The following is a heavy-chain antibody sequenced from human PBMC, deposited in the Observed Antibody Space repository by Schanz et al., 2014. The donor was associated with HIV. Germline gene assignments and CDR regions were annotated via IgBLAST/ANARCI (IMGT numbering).Heavy chain of an antibody. Sequence: QVQLVQSGAEVKKPGSSVKVSCKASGGTFSNYAISWVRQAPGQGLKWMGGVIPIFGTTNYAQKFQGRVTITADKSTSTAYMELSSLRSEETAEYYCASDPSYYDYWSGYPRGYYYYGLDVWGQGTTVTVSS. CDR2: VIPIFGTT. CDR1: GGTFSNYA. CDR3: ASDPSYYDYWSGYPRGYYYYGLDV. D-gene: IGHD3-3*01. J-gene: IGHJ6*02. V-gene: IGHV1-69*06.